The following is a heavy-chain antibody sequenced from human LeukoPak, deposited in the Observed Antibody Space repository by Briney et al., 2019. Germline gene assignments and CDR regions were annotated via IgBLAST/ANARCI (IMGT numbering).Heavy chain of an antibody. CDR1: GGFISSYY. CDR2: IYTSGST. Sequence: SETLSLTCTVSGGFISSYYWSWIRQPAGKGLEWIGRIYTSGSTNYNSSLKSRVTMSVDTSKNQFSLKLSSVTAADTAVYYCARGKEVITMLRGLKPGYYFDYWGQGTLVTVSS. J-gene: IGHJ4*02. D-gene: IGHD3-10*01. CDR3: ARGKEVITMLRGLKPGYYFDY. V-gene: IGHV4-4*07.